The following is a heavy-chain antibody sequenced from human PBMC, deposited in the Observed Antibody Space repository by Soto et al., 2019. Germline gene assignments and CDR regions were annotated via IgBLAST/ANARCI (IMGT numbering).Heavy chain of an antibody. CDR3: AKTNYYGSGSSAKYYFDH. Sequence: SETLSLTCTVSGGSISSYYWSWIRQPPGKGLEWIGYIHYTGGTNYNPSLESRVTISIDTSNNRFSLKLTSVTAADTAVYYCAKTNYYGSGSSAKYYFDHWGQGTLVTVSS. CDR1: GGSISSYY. D-gene: IGHD3-10*01. V-gene: IGHV4-59*08. J-gene: IGHJ4*02. CDR2: IHYTGGT.